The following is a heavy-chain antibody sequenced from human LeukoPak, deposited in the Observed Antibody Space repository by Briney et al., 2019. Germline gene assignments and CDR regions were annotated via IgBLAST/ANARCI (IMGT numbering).Heavy chain of an antibody. J-gene: IGHJ4*02. CDR3: AEGRGYGDYVPFEY. D-gene: IGHD4-17*01. V-gene: IGHV3-30*02. CDR1: GFTFSSYA. Sequence: PGGSLRLSCAASGFTFSSYAMHWVRQAPGKGLEWVAFIQFDGTYKFYADSVKARFTISRDNSKNTLYLQMNSLRAEDTAVYYCAEGRGYGDYVPFEYWGQGSLVTVSS. CDR2: IQFDGTYK.